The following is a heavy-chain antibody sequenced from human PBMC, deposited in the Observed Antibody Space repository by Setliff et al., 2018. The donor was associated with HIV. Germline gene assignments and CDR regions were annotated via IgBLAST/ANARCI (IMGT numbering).Heavy chain of an antibody. D-gene: IGHD6-13*01. V-gene: IGHV4-39*01. CDR1: GDSVSVPNYN. Sequence: PSETLSLTCAVSGDSVSVPNYNWGWIRQPPGKGLEWIGTISFRGRTSYNPSLKSRVTISLDTSQSQFSLNLNSVTAADAAVYYCTGPAMAAAGPLEYYYYYGMDVWGQGTTVTVSS. CDR2: ISFRGRT. J-gene: IGHJ6*02. CDR3: TGPAMAAAGPLEYYYYYGMDV.